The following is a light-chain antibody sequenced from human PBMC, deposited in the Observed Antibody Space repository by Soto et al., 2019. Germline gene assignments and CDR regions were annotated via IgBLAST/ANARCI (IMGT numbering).Light chain of an antibody. CDR3: CSYAGNGAWV. CDR2: EVT. J-gene: IGLJ3*02. Sequence: QSALTQPASVSGSPGQSITISCTGTSVATYNLVSWYQQQPGKVPKLIIYEVTKRPSGVSDRFSGSKSDNTASLTISGLQAEDEGDFFCCSYAGNGAWVFGGGTKLTVL. CDR1: SVATYNL. V-gene: IGLV2-23*02.